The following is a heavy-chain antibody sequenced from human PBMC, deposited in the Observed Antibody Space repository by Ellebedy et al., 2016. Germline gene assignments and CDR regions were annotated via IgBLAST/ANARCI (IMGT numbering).Heavy chain of an antibody. Sequence: GESLKISXAASGFTFSSYAMSWVRQAPGKGLEWVSAISGSGGSTYYADSVKGRFTISRDNSKNTLYLQMNSLRAEDTAVYYCAKTADSSSGYYFVYYYYMDVWGKGTTVTVSS. CDR2: ISGSGGST. CDR1: GFTFSSYA. V-gene: IGHV3-23*01. J-gene: IGHJ6*03. CDR3: AKTADSSSGYYFVYYYYMDV. D-gene: IGHD3-22*01.